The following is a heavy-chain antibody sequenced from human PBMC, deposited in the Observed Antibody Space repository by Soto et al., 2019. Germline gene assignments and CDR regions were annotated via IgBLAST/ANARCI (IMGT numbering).Heavy chain of an antibody. CDR3: ARDNGCSGGSCYSVGWFDP. Sequence: GGSLRLSCAASGFTFSSYSMNWVRQAPGKGLEWVSYISSSSSTIYYADSVKGRFTISRDNAKNSLYLQMNSLRDEDTAVYYCARDNGCSGGSCYSVGWFDPWGQGTLVTVSS. J-gene: IGHJ5*02. V-gene: IGHV3-48*02. CDR2: ISSSSSTI. CDR1: GFTFSSYS. D-gene: IGHD2-15*01.